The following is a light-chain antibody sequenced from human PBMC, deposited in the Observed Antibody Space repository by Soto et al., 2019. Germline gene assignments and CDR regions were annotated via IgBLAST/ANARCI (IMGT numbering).Light chain of an antibody. CDR3: QQSYSTPRT. CDR1: QSISSY. J-gene: IGKJ1*01. CDR2: AAS. V-gene: IGKV1-39*01. Sequence: DIQMTQSPSTLSGSVGDRVTITCRASQSISSYLNWYQQKPGKAPKLLIYAASSLQSGVPSRFSGSVSGTDFTLTISSLQPEDFATYYCQQSYSTPRTFGQGTKVEIK.